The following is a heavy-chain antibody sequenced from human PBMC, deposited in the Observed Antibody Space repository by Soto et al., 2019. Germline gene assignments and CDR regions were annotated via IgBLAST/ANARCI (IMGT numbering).Heavy chain of an antibody. D-gene: IGHD2-2*01. Sequence: EVQLVQSGAEVKKPGESLKISCKGSGYSFTSYWIGWVRQMPGKGLEWMGIIYPGDSDTRYSPSFQGQVTISADKSISTAYLQWSSLKASDTAMYYCARRGYCSSTSCHAPTDFDYWGQGTLVTVSS. V-gene: IGHV5-51*03. CDR3: ARRGYCSSTSCHAPTDFDY. J-gene: IGHJ4*02. CDR2: IYPGDSDT. CDR1: GYSFTSYW.